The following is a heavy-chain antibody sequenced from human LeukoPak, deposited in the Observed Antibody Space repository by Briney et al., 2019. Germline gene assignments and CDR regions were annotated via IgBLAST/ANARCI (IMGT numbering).Heavy chain of an antibody. CDR3: ARDGCYDFWSGYCDWFDP. J-gene: IGHJ5*02. Sequence: SETLSLTCTVSGGSISSGSYYWSWIRQPAGKGLEWIGRIYTSGSTNYNPSLKSRVTISVDTSKNQFSLKLSSVTAADTAAYYCARDGCYDFWSGYCDWFDPWGQGTLVTVSS. CDR1: GGSISSGSYY. V-gene: IGHV4-61*02. CDR2: IYTSGST. D-gene: IGHD3-3*01.